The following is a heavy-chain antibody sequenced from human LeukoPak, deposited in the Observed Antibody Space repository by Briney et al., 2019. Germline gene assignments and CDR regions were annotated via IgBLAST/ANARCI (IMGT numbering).Heavy chain of an antibody. V-gene: IGHV3-9*03. D-gene: IGHD6-6*01. CDR3: ALSSSFTGSSWEY. CDR2: INWNGGKI. Sequence: GGSLRLSYAASGFTFDDYAMHWIRQAPGKGLEWVSGINWNGGKIGYADSVKGRFTISRDSAKSSLYLQMNTLRAEDMAFYAKALSSSFTGSSWEYWGQGTLVTVSS. CDR1: GFTFDDYA. J-gene: IGHJ4*02.